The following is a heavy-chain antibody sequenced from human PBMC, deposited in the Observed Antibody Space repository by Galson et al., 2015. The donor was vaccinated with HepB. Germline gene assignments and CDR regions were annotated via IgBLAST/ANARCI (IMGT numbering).Heavy chain of an antibody. J-gene: IGHJ5*02. CDR3: ARGALVAVVNANLNNWFDP. CDR1: GYTFPSYS. CDR2: ISAYNSST. Sequence: SVKVSCKASGYTFPSYSIAWVRQAPGQGLEWMGWISAYNSSTNYAQKVQGRVTITTETSTATAYMELRSLTSDDTAVYYCARGALVAVVNANLNNWFDPWGQGTLVTLSP. V-gene: IGHV1-18*01. D-gene: IGHD2-15*01.